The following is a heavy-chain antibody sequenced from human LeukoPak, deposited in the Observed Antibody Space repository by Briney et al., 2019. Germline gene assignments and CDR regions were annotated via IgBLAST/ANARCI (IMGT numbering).Heavy chain of an antibody. D-gene: IGHD2-15*01. Sequence: ASVKVSCKASGYTFNSYGISWVRQAPGQGLEWMGWISAYNGNTNFAQKLQHRVTMTTDTSTSTAYMELRSLRSDDTAVYYCARDNVVAAPSDAFDIWGQGTMVTVSS. J-gene: IGHJ3*02. V-gene: IGHV1-18*01. CDR1: GYTFNSYG. CDR3: ARDNVVAAPSDAFDI. CDR2: ISAYNGNT.